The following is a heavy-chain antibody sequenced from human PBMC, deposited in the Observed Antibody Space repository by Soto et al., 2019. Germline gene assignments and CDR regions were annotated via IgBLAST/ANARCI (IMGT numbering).Heavy chain of an antibody. CDR3: ARTHSGSYYSVFNY. CDR2: IYRSGTT. J-gene: IGHJ4*02. Sequence: ETLSLTCVVSNFSISSGYYWGWIRQSPGKGLEWIASIYRSGTTSYNPSLKSRVTMSVAPSKNQFSLMLTAVTAADTAVYYCARTHSGSYYSVFNYWGRGSLVTVSS. V-gene: IGHV4-38-2*01. D-gene: IGHD1-26*01. CDR1: NFSISSGYY.